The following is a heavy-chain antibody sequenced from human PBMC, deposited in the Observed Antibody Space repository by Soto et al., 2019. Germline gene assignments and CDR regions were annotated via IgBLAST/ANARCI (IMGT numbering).Heavy chain of an antibody. D-gene: IGHD6-6*01. CDR2: ISSSSSYI. V-gene: IGHV3-21*01. CDR1: GFTFSSYS. Sequence: VQLVESGGGLVKPGGSLRLSCAASGFTFSSYSMNWVRQAPGKGLEGVSSISSSSSYIYYADSVTGRFTISRDNAKNSLYLQKNSLRAEDTAVYYCARGGSASDYYYYYMDVWGKGTTVTVSS. J-gene: IGHJ6*03. CDR3: ARGGSASDYYYYYMDV.